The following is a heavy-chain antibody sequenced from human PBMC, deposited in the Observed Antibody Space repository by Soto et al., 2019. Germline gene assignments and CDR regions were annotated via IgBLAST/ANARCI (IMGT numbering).Heavy chain of an antibody. V-gene: IGHV1-69*01. D-gene: IGHD1-1*01. CDR1: GDSFSKYT. CDR3: ARGRGLYNSGRSQLDS. Sequence: QVQLVQSGAEVKKPGSSVRVSCKTSGDSFSKYTVNWVLQAPLQGLEWMVGFIPSFGTTTFAPTLQGKVTIPADQSMNKVYMELSSLRSEDTDLYYCARGRGLYNSGRSQLDSWGQGPLVTVSS. CDR2: FIPSFGTT. J-gene: IGHJ4*02.